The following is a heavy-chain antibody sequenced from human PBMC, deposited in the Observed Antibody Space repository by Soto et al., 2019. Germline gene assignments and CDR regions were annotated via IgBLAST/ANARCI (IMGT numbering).Heavy chain of an antibody. CDR1: GGSISSYY. Sequence: QVQLQESGPGLVKPSETLSLTCTVSGGSISSYYWSWIRQPPGKGLEWIGYIHYSGSTKYNPSLQSRDTISVDTSKNQFSLKLSSVTAADTAVYYCARDRGGVASNWFDPWGQGTLVTVSS. V-gene: IGHV4-59*01. CDR2: IHYSGST. D-gene: IGHD3-10*01. J-gene: IGHJ5*02. CDR3: ARDRGGVASNWFDP.